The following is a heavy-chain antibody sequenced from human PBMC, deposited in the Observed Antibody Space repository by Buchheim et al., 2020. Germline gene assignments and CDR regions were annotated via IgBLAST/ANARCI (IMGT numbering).Heavy chain of an antibody. CDR3: TKGYSAFVGWFDP. V-gene: IGHV4-59*01. J-gene: IGHJ5*02. D-gene: IGHD5-12*01. Sequence: QVQLQESGPGLVKPSETLSLTCAVSGGSISNYYWTWIRQPPGKGLEWIGYFHSTGKTNYNPSLKSRVTMSVDTSKNQISLRLSSVTAADTAVYYCTKGYSAFVGWFDPWGQGAL. CDR2: FHSTGKT. CDR1: GGSISNYY.